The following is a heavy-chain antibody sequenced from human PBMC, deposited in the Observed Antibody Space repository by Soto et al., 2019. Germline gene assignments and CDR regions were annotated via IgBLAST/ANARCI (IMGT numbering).Heavy chain of an antibody. J-gene: IGHJ4*02. V-gene: IGHV3-30*18. Sequence: GGSLRLSCAASGFTFSRNGMHWVRQAPGKGLEWVAVISYDGSDKYCADSVKGRFTVSRDNPKNTLYLQMNSLRAEDTAVYYCAKDLSSTWSFDYWGQGTLVTVSS. CDR3: AKDLSSTWSFDY. D-gene: IGHD6-13*01. CDR1: GFTFSRNG. CDR2: ISYDGSDK.